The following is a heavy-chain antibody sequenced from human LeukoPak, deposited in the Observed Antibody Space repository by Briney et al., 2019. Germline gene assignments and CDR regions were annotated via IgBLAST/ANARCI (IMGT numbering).Heavy chain of an antibody. CDR3: ARRDSSGYYYDY. CDR1: GGSFSDYY. D-gene: IGHD3-22*01. CDR2: INHSGRT. J-gene: IGHJ4*02. V-gene: IGHV4-34*01. Sequence: SETLSLTCAVYGGSFSDYYWTWIRQPPGKGLEWIGEINHSGRTNYNPSLKSRVTISVDTSKNQFSLKLSSVTAADTAVYYCARRDSSGYYYDYWGQGTLVTVSS.